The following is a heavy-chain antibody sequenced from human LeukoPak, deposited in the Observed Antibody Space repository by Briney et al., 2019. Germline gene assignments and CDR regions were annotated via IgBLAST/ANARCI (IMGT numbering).Heavy chain of an antibody. CDR1: GYTFSSYG. Sequence: GASVKVSCKASGYTFSSYGISWVRQAPGQGLEWLGWISAYNGNTNSAQKLQGRVTMTTDTSTSTAYMGLRSLRSDDTAVYYCATDAGYDFWSGYADAFDIWGQGTMVTVSS. CDR3: ATDAGYDFWSGYADAFDI. D-gene: IGHD3-3*01. V-gene: IGHV1-18*01. J-gene: IGHJ3*02. CDR2: ISAYNGNT.